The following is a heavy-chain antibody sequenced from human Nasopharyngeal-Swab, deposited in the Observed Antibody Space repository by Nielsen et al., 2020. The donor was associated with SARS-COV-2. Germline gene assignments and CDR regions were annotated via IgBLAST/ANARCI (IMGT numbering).Heavy chain of an antibody. J-gene: IGHJ2*01. D-gene: IGHD4/OR15-4a*01. V-gene: IGHV1-69*04. CDR3: ARGDRYGASWYFDL. CDR2: IIPILGIA. Sequence: SVNVSCKASGCTFSSYAISWVRQAPGQGLEWMGRIIPILGIANYAQKFQGRVTITADKSTSTAYMELSSLRSEDTAVYYCARGDRYGASWYFDLWGRGTLVTVSS. CDR1: GCTFSSYA.